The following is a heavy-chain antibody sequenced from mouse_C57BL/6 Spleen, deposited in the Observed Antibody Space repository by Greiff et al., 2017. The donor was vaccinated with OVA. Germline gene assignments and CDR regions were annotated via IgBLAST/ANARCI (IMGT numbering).Heavy chain of an antibody. CDR2: ISYDGSN. CDR3: ARADLWFAY. CDR1: GYSITSGYY. J-gene: IGHJ3*01. V-gene: IGHV3-6*01. Sequence: DVQLQESGPGLVKPSQSLSLTCSVTGYSITSGYYWNWIRQFPGNKLEWMGYISYDGSNNYNPSLKNRISITRDTSKNQFFLKLNSVTTEDTATYYCARADLWFAYWGQGTLVTVSA.